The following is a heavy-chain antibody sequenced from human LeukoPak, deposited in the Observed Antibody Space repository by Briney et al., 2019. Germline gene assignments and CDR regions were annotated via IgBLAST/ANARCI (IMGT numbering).Heavy chain of an antibody. CDR3: AKDRTYYYDSSGDGLDY. CDR1: GFTFSSYG. Sequence: GGSLRLSCAASGFTFSSYGMHWVRQAPGKGLEWVAFIRYDGSNKYYADSVKGRFTISRDNSKNTLYLQMNSLRAEDTAVYYCAKDRTYYYDSSGDGLDYWGQGTLVTVSS. CDR2: IRYDGSNK. V-gene: IGHV3-30*02. J-gene: IGHJ4*02. D-gene: IGHD3-22*01.